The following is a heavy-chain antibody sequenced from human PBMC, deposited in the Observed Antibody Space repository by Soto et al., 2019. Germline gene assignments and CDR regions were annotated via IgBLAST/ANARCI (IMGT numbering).Heavy chain of an antibody. J-gene: IGHJ4*02. Sequence: ASVKVSCKTSGGTFSNDIITWVRQAPGQRLEWMGWINAGHDNTNYAQKFQGRVTITRDTSASTAYMELSSLRSEDTAVYYCARSIVVVTALDYWGQGTLVTVSS. V-gene: IGHV1-3*01. CDR2: INAGHDNT. CDR3: ARSIVVVTALDY. D-gene: IGHD2-21*02. CDR1: GGTFSNDI.